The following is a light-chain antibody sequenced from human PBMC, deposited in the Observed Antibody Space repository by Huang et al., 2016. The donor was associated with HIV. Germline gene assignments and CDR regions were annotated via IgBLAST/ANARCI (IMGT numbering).Light chain of an antibody. J-gene: IGKJ2*01. CDR3: QQYNNWPPKYT. CDR1: QSVSSN. V-gene: IGKV3-15*01. CDR2: GDS. Sequence: EIVMTQSPATLSVSPGERATLTCRASQSVSSNLAWYQQKPGQAPGILIYGDSARATGIPARFSGSGSGTEFTLTISSLQSEDFAVYYCQQYNNWPPKYTFGQGTKLEIK.